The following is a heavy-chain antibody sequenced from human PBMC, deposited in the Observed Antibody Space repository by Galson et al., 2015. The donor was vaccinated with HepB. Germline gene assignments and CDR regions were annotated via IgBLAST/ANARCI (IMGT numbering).Heavy chain of an antibody. D-gene: IGHD6-19*01. J-gene: IGHJ3*02. CDR3: ARVQFPQTRPTEWAVARISAFDI. Sequence: APGKGLEWVAVISYDGSNKYYADSVKGRFTISRDNSKNTLYLQMNSLRAEDTAVYYCARVQFPQTRPTEWAVARISAFDIWGQGTMVTVSS. V-gene: IGHV3-30*04. CDR2: ISYDGSNK.